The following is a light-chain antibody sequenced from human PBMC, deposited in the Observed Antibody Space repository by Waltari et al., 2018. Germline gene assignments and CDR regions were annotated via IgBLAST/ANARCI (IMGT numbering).Light chain of an antibody. Sequence: DIQMTQSPSSLSASVGDRVTITCQASQDISNYLNWYQQKPWKAPKLLIYDASNLETGVPSRFSGSGSGTDFTFTISSLQPEDIATYYCQQYDNFRATFGQGTRLEIK. V-gene: IGKV1-33*01. CDR1: QDISNY. J-gene: IGKJ5*01. CDR3: QQYDNFRAT. CDR2: DAS.